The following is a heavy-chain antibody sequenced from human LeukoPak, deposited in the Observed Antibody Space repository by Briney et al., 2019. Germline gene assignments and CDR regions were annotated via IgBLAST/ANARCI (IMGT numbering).Heavy chain of an antibody. CDR3: ARAVSDYVWGSYRPTYYYYYMDV. Sequence: GGSLRLSCAASGFTFSSYWMTWVRQAPGKGLEWVANIKHDGSENYYVDSVKGRFTISRDNANNSLYLQMNSLRAEDTAVYYCARAVSDYVWGSYRPTYYYYYMDVWGKGTTVTISS. V-gene: IGHV3-7*01. J-gene: IGHJ6*03. CDR1: GFTFSSYW. D-gene: IGHD3-16*02. CDR2: IKHDGSEN.